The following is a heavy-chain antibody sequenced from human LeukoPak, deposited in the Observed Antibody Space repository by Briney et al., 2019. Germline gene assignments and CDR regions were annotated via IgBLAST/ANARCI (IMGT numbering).Heavy chain of an antibody. CDR1: GGSFSGYY. J-gene: IGHJ5*02. CDR3: ARANWFDP. CDR2: INHSGST. V-gene: IGHV4-34*01. Sequence: SETLSLTCAVYGGSFSGYYWSWIRQPPGKGLEWIGEINHSGSTNYNPSLKSRVTISVDTSKNQFSLKLSSVTAADTAVYYCARANWFDPWGQGTLVTVSS.